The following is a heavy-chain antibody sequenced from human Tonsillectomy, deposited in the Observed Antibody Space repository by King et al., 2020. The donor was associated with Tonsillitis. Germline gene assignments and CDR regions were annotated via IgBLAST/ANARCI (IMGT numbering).Heavy chain of an antibody. CDR1: GGTFSSNG. J-gene: IGHJ6*02. CDR3: ASPREQLVRDYYYNGLDV. Sequence: QIQLVQSGAEVKKPGSSVKVSCKASGGTFSSNGLTWVRQAPGQGLECMGGIIPIFGTTNYAQKFQGRVRISADKVTSTAYMELSSLKSDDTAVYYCASPREQLVRDYYYNGLDVWGQGTPVTVSS. V-gene: IGHV1-69*06. D-gene: IGHD6-13*01. CDR2: IIPIFGTT.